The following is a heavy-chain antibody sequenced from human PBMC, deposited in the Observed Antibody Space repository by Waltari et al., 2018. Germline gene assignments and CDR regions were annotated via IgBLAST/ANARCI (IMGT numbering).Heavy chain of an antibody. D-gene: IGHD5-12*01. Sequence: QVQLPESGPELVKPSQTLSLPCAVPGGPLSSGSYYWTWFRPPAGKGLEWIGRVYSSGSANYNPSLESRVTISVDTSKNQFSLKLSSVTAADTAVYYCAREATRWLQFPSYYMDVWGKGTTVTVSS. CDR2: VYSSGSA. CDR1: GGPLSSGSYY. CDR3: AREATRWLQFPSYYMDV. J-gene: IGHJ6*03. V-gene: IGHV4-61*02.